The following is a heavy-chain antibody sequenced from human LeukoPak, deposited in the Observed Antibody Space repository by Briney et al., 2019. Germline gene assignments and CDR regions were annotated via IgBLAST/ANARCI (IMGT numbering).Heavy chain of an antibody. CDR2: ISNSDYST. Sequence: GGSLRLSCAASGFTFSSYAMSWVRQAPGKGLEWVSTISNSDYSTYYADSVKGRFTVSRANSENTLYLQMNNLRAEDTAVYYCAKATGYLLWGQGTLVTVSS. J-gene: IGHJ4*02. CDR3: AKATGYLL. V-gene: IGHV3-23*01. CDR1: GFTFSSYA. D-gene: IGHD1-14*01.